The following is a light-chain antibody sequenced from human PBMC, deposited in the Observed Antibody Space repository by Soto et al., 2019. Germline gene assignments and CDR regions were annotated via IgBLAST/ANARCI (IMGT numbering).Light chain of an antibody. CDR1: QAISSW. CDR2: KAS. V-gene: IGKV1-5*03. J-gene: IGKJ1*01. Sequence: DSQMTQSPSTLSGSVGDRVTITCRASQAISSWLAWYQQKPGKAPKLLIYKASTLRSGVPSRFSGSGSGTEYTLTISSLQPDDFATYYCQHHNSYSEAFGQGTKVELK. CDR3: QHHNSYSEA.